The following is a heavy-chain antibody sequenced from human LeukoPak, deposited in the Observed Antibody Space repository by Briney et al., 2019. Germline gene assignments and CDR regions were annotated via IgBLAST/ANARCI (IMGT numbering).Heavy chain of an antibody. Sequence: GGSLRLSCAASGFSFSSHSMNWVRQAPGKGLEWVSYISGSSTTIDYADSAKGRFIISRDNAKKSLYLQMNNLRAEDTAVYYCARRSYYDSSGPFDYWGQGTLVTVSS. J-gene: IGHJ4*02. V-gene: IGHV3-48*01. D-gene: IGHD3-22*01. CDR2: ISGSSTTI. CDR3: ARRSYYDSSGPFDY. CDR1: GFSFSSHS.